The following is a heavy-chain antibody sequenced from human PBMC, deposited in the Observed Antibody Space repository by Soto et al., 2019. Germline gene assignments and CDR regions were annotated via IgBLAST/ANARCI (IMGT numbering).Heavy chain of an antibody. CDR1: GFTFSSYG. J-gene: IGHJ4*02. D-gene: IGHD5-12*01. CDR2: IWYDGSNK. Sequence: GGSLRLSCAASGFTFSSYGMHWVRQAPGKGLEWVAVIWYDGSNKYYADSVKGRFTISRDNSKNTLYLQMNSLRAEDTAVYYCGGSRDGYNLDYWGQGTLVTVSS. CDR3: GGSRDGYNLDY. V-gene: IGHV3-33*01.